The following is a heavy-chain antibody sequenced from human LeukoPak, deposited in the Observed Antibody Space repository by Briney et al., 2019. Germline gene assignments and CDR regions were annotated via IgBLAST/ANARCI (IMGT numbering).Heavy chain of an antibody. CDR3: AKHTDFDWFYRGWYFDY. J-gene: IGHJ4*02. V-gene: IGHV3-23*01. CDR1: GFTFSSYA. Sequence: GGSLRLSCAASGFTFSSYAMSWVRQAPGKGLEWVSAISGSGGSTYYADSVKGRFTISRDNSKNTLYLQMNSLRAEDTAVYYCAKHTDFDWFYRGWYFDYWGQGALVTVSS. D-gene: IGHD3-9*01. CDR2: ISGSGGST.